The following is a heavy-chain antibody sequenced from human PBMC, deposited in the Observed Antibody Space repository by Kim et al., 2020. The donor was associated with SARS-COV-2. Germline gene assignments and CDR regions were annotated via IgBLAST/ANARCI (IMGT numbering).Heavy chain of an antibody. Sequence: SETLSLTCTVSGGSISSYYWSWIRQPPGKGLEWIGYIYYSGSTNYNPSLKSRVTISVDTSKNQFSLKLSSVTAADTAVYYCARTIFGVVPPVYFDYWGQGTLVTVSS. CDR1: GGSISSYY. V-gene: IGHV4-59*01. CDR3: ARTIFGVVPPVYFDY. D-gene: IGHD3-3*01. J-gene: IGHJ4*02. CDR2: IYYSGST.